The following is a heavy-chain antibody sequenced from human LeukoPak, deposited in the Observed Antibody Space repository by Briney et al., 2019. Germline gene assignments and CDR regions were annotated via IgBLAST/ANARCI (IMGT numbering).Heavy chain of an antibody. CDR1: GFTFSSYA. D-gene: IGHD3-10*01. Sequence: GRSLRLSCAASGFTFSSYAMHWVRQAPGKGLEWVAVISYDGSNKYYADSVKGRFTISRDNSKNTLYLQMNSLRAEDTAVYYRARSGVVRGVISNYYYYYGMDVWGKGTTVTVSS. CDR2: ISYDGSNK. V-gene: IGHV3-30*04. CDR3: ARSGVVRGVISNYYYYYGMDV. J-gene: IGHJ6*04.